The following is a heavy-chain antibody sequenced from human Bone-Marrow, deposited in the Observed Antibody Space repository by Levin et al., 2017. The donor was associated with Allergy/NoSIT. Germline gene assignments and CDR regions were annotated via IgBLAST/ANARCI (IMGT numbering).Heavy chain of an antibody. V-gene: IGHV4-34*01. CDR3: ARAVFGTYWFDP. CDR2: INHSGST. D-gene: IGHD3-16*01. J-gene: IGHJ5*02. Sequence: SQTLSLTCAVYGGSFSGYYWSWIRQPPGKGLEWIGEINHSGSTNYNPSLKSRVTISVDTSKNQFSLKLSSVTAADTAVYYCARAVFGTYWFDPWGQGTLVTVSS. CDR1: GGSFSGYY.